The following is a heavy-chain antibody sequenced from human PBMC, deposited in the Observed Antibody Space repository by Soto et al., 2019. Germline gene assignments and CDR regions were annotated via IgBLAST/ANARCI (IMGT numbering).Heavy chain of an antibody. CDR1: GFTFSSYA. J-gene: IGHJ4*02. CDR2: ISYDGSNK. D-gene: IGHD3-3*01. Sequence: QVQLVESGGGVVQPGRSLRLSCAASGFTFSSYAMHWVRQAPGKGLEWVAVISYDGSNKYYADSVKGRFTISRDNSKNTLYLQMNSLRAEDTAVYYCARSPRFLEWLLAPVDYWGQGTLVTVSS. V-gene: IGHV3-30-3*01. CDR3: ARSPRFLEWLLAPVDY.